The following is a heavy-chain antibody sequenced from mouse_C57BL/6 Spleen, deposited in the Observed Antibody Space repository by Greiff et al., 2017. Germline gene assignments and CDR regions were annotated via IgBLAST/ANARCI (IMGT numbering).Heavy chain of an antibody. D-gene: IGHD1-1*01. CDR2: IWWDDDK. V-gene: IGHV8-8*01. J-gene: IGHJ2*01. Sequence: QVTLKESGPGILQPSQTLSLTCSFSGFSLSTFGMGVGWLRQPSGKGLVWLAHIWWDDDKYDNQALKSRLTISKDTSKNQVFLKIANVDTADTATYYSARIDYGSRGDFDYWGQGTTLTVSS. CDR1: GFSLSTFGMG. CDR3: ARIDYGSRGDFDY.